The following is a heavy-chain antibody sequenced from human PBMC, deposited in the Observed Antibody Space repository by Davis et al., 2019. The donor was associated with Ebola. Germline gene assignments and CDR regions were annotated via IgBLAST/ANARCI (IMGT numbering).Heavy chain of an antibody. CDR2: INSDGSST. CDR3: ARANDYGDYDYYYYYGMDV. D-gene: IGHD4-17*01. V-gene: IGHV3-74*01. Sequence: GESLKISCAASGFTFSSYWMHWVRQAPGKGLVWVSRINSDGSSTSYADSVKGRFTISRDNSKNTLYLQMNSLRAEDTAVYYCARANDYGDYDYYYYYGMDVWGQGTTVTVSS. J-gene: IGHJ6*02. CDR1: GFTFSSYW.